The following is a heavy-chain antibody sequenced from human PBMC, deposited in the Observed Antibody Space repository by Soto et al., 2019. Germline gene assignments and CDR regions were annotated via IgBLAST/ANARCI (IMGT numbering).Heavy chain of an antibody. CDR2: ISGYNGNT. CDR1: GYSFHTYA. J-gene: IGHJ6*02. V-gene: IGHV1-18*01. CDR3: AREYGMDV. Sequence: QVQLVQSGAEVKKPGASVNVSCKASGYSFHTYAISWVRQAPGQGLEWVGWISGYNGNTNYAQKFQGRVTLTRDTSTKTAFMEPRSLTGDDPAVYYCAREYGMDVWGQGTTVTVSS.